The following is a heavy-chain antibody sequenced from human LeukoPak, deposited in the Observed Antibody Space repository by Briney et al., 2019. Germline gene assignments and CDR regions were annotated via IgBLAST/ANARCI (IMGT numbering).Heavy chain of an antibody. CDR2: TSYDETTK. CDR1: GFTFSDYA. D-gene: IGHD5-12*01. V-gene: IGHV3-30*04. Sequence: PGGSLRLSCVASGFTFSDYAMHWVRQTPDQGLEWVAVTSYDETTKRYGDSVKGRFTISRDNAKNTLYLQMNSLRAEDTAVYYCARDKKWLLTFDYWGQGTLVTVSS. CDR3: ARDKKWLLTFDY. J-gene: IGHJ4*02.